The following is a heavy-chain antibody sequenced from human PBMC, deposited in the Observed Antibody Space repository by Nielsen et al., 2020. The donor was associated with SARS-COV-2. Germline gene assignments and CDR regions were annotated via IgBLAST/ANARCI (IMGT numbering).Heavy chain of an antibody. CDR2: ISGSGGST. J-gene: IGHJ4*02. V-gene: IGHV3-23*01. CDR3: TKMVGPYYGTYYYFDN. D-gene: IGHD1-26*01. Sequence: GGSLRLSCAASGFTFSSYWMSWVRQAPGKGLEWVSAISGSGGSTYYADSVKGRFTISRDSSENTLNLQMDGLRAEDTALYYCTKMVGPYYGTYYYFDNWGQGTLVTVSS. CDR1: GFTFSSYW.